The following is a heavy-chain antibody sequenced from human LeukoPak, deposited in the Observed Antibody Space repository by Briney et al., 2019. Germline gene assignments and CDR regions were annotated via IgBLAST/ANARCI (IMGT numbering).Heavy chain of an antibody. J-gene: IGHJ4*01. V-gene: IGHV3-7*04. CDR3: TRGSGLDPDD. CDR2: INQDGREK. CDR1: GFAFSSFW. D-gene: IGHD6-25*01. Sequence: PGGSLRLSCAASGFAFSSFWMSWVRQVPGKGLEWVANINQDGREKNYVDSVKGRFTIFRDNAKNSLYLQMNSLRVEDTAVFYCTRGSGLDPDDWGNGVLVTASS.